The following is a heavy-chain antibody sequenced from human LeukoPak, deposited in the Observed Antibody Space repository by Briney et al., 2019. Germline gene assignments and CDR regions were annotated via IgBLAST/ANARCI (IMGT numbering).Heavy chain of an antibody. CDR2: IIPIFGTA. CDR1: GGTFSSYA. V-gene: IGHV1-69*13. J-gene: IGHJ4*02. D-gene: IGHD2-15*01. Sequence: ASVKVSCKASGGTFSSYAISWVRQAPGQGLEWMGGIIPIFGTANYAQKFQGRVTITADESTSTAYMELSNLRSEDTAVYYCARARGMVVAATFDYWGQGTLVTVSS. CDR3: ARARGMVVAATFDY.